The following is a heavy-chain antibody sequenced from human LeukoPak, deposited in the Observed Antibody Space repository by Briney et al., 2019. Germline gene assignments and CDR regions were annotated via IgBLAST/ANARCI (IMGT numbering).Heavy chain of an antibody. CDR3: ARGESYGSGSYGNFDY. CDR2: IYYSGGT. V-gene: IGHV4-59*01. D-gene: IGHD3-10*01. J-gene: IGHJ4*02. CDR1: GGSISGYY. Sequence: ETLSLTCTVSGGSISGYYWSWIRQPPGKALEWIGYIYYSGGTNYNPSLKSRVTISVDTSKDQFSLKLSSVTAADTAVYYCARGESYGSGSYGNFDYWGQGTLVTVSS.